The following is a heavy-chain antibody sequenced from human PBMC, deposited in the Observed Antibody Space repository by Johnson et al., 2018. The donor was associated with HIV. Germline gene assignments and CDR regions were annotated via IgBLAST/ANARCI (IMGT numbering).Heavy chain of an antibody. CDR1: GFTFSDYF. CDR2: ISGSGRSI. V-gene: IGHV3-11*04. J-gene: IGHJ3*02. Sequence: QVQLVESGGGLVKPGGSLRLSCGGTGFTFSDYFMSWIRQAPGKGLEWVSYISGSGRSIYSADSLKGRFSISRDNAKNSLYLQMNSLRAEDTAVYFCARAYSYGYGDTDALDMWGQGTMVTVS. CDR3: ARAYSYGYGDTDALDM. D-gene: IGHD5-18*01.